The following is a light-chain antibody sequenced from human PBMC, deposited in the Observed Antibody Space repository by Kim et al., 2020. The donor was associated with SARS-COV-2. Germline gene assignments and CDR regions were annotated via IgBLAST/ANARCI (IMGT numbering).Light chain of an antibody. CDR2: AAS. CDR3: QQSYSTPRIT. Sequence: DIQMTQSPSSLSASVGDRVTTTCRASQSISSYLNWYQQKPGKAPKLLIYAASSLQSGVPSRFSGSGSGTDFTLTISSLQPEDFATYYCQQSYSTPRITFGPGTKVDIK. CDR1: QSISSY. V-gene: IGKV1-39*01. J-gene: IGKJ3*01.